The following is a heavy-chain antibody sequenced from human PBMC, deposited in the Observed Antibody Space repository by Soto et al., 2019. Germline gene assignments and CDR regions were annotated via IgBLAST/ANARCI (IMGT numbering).Heavy chain of an antibody. CDR2: IYPRDSDT. J-gene: IGHJ4*02. CDR3: ARRKIAVAGFDY. D-gene: IGHD6-19*01. V-gene: IGHV5-51*01. Sequence: PGESLKISCKVSGYTFTNYWIGWVRQMPGKGLEWMGIIYPRDSDTRYSPSFQGQVTISVDKSISTAYLQWSSLKASDTAMYYCARRKIAVAGFDYWGQGTLVTVSS. CDR1: GYTFTNYW.